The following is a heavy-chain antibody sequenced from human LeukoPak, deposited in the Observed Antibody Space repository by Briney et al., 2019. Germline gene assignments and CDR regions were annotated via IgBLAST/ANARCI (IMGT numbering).Heavy chain of an antibody. CDR1: GFPFSGYG. CDR2: IWYDGSNK. J-gene: IGHJ4*02. CDR3: STDTGSSFDY. Sequence: PGGSLRLSCAASGFPFSGYGMHWVRQAPGKGLQWVAVIWYDGSNKYYADSVKGRFTISRDDSKSTLYLQMNSLKAEDTAVYYCSTDTGSSFDYWGQGTLVTVSS. D-gene: IGHD1-26*01. V-gene: IGHV3-33*01.